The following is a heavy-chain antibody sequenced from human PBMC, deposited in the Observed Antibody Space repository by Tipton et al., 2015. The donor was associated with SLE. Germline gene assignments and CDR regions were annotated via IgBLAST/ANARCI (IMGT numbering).Heavy chain of an antibody. V-gene: IGHV1-58*02. CDR2: IVVGSGLT. Sequence: QSGAEVKKPGTSVKVSCKASGFTFSTSGMHWVRQARGQRLEWIGWIVVGSGLTTYAQKFQERVTISSDMSTTTVFLELSSLGSEDTAMYYCAATVTALSGAVYYGMDVWGHGTTVTVSS. CDR1: GFTFSTSG. J-gene: IGHJ6*02. D-gene: IGHD2-8*02. CDR3: AATVTALSGAVYYGMDV.